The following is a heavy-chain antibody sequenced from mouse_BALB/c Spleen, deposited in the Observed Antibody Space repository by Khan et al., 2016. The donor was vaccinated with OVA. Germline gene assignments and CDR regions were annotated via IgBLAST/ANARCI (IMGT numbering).Heavy chain of an antibody. CDR3: ARGGGSGTGWIAY. CDR1: GYSITSGYF. Sequence: EVKLLESGPGLVKPSQSLSLTCSVTGYSITSGYFWNWIRQFPGNKLEWMGYIRYDGNSNYNPSLKNRISITRDTSKNQFFLKLNSLTTDVTATYNGARGGGSGTGWIAYWGQGTLVTVSA. D-gene: IGHD3-2*02. V-gene: IGHV3-6*01. CDR2: IRYDGNS. J-gene: IGHJ3*01.